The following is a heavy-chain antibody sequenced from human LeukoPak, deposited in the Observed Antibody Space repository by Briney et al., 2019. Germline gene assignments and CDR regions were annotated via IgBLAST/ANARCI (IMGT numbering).Heavy chain of an antibody. Sequence: SVKVSCKASGGTFSSYAISWVRQAPGQGLEWMGGIIPIFGTANYAQKFQGRVTITADESTSTAYMELSSLRSEDTAVYYCATDYDYVWGFDFWGQGTLVTVSS. CDR1: GGTFSSYA. CDR2: IIPIFGTA. D-gene: IGHD3-16*01. CDR3: ATDYDYVWGFDF. V-gene: IGHV1-69*13. J-gene: IGHJ4*02.